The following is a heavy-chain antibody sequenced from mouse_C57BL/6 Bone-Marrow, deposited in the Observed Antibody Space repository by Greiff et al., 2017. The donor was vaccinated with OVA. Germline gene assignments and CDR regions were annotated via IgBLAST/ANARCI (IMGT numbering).Heavy chain of an antibody. V-gene: IGHV1-54*01. CDR1: GYAFTNYL. Sequence: VQLQESGAELVRPGTSVKVSCKASGYAFTNYLIEWVKQRPGQGLEWIGVINPGGGGTNYNEKFKGKATLTADKSSSTAYMQLSSLTSEDSAVYFCARRVTTYFDYWGQGTTLTVSA. D-gene: IGHD2-2*01. CDR2: INPGGGGT. CDR3: ARRVTTYFDY. J-gene: IGHJ2*01.